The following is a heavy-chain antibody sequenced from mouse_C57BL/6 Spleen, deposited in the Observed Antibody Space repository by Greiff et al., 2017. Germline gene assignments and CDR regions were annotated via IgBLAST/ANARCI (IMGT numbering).Heavy chain of an antibody. CDR3: ARGGRYGPFDY. J-gene: IGHJ2*01. CDR1: GYTFTSYW. CDR2: IDPSDSYT. D-gene: IGHD1-1*02. V-gene: IGHV1-69*01. Sequence: QVQLQQPGAELVMPGASVKLSCKASGYTFTSYWMHWVKQRPGQGLEWIGEIDPSDSYTNYNQKFKGKSTLTVDKSSSTAYMQLSSLTSEDSAVYYCARGGRYGPFDYWGQGTTLTVSS.